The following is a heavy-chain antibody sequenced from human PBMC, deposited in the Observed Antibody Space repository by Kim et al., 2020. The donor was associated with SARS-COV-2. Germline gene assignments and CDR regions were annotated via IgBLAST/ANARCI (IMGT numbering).Heavy chain of an antibody. Sequence: RFTISRDNAKNSLYLQMNSLRDEDTAVYYCARLYYYGSGSYNYYYYGMDVWGQGTTVTVSS. CDR3: ARLYYYGSGSYNYYYYGMDV. J-gene: IGHJ6*02. V-gene: IGHV3-48*02. D-gene: IGHD3-10*01.